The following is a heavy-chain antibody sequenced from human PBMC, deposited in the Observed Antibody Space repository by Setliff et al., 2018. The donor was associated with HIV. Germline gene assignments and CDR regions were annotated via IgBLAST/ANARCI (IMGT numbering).Heavy chain of an antibody. CDR1: DYTFTNYG. J-gene: IGHJ6*03. V-gene: IGHV1-18*01. CDR3: ARDGWRHVLHGNYYYYFMDV. CDR2: ISAYNGYT. D-gene: IGHD2-8*01. Sequence: ASVKVSCKASDYTFTNYGISWVRQVPGQGLEWMGWISAYNGYTNYAQKLQGRVTMTTDTSTSTAYMELRSLRSDDTAVYYCARDGWRHVLHGNYYYYFMDVWGKGTTVTV.